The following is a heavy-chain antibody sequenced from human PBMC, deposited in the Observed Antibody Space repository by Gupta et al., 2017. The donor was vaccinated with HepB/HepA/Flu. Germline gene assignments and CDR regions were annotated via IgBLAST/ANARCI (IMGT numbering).Heavy chain of an antibody. J-gene: IGHJ6*02. V-gene: IGHV3-20*04. CDR1: GFTFDGYG. CDR2: IKWRGGAT. D-gene: IGHD3-10*01. Sequence: EVQLVESGGGVVRPGGSLRLSCAASGFTFDGYGMTWVRQAPGKGLEWVSGIKWRGGATGYAESVEGRFTISRDNTKNFLYLQMNSLRAEDTALYYCVRQFYYGLDVWGQGTTVTVSS. CDR3: VRQFYYGLDV.